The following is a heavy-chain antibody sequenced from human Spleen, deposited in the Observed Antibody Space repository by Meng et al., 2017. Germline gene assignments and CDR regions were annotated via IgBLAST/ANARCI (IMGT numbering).Heavy chain of an antibody. CDR1: GYNFTTYW. CDR3: AASDRWFGELVVDY. J-gene: IGHJ4*02. Sequence: EVQLVQSGAEVKKPGESLKISCKGSGYNFTTYWIGWVRQMPGKGLEWMGIMYPGDSNTRYSPSFQGQVTFSVDKSIGTAFLQWSSLKASDTATYYCAASDRWFGELVVDYWGQGTLVTVSS. CDR2: MYPGDSNT. V-gene: IGHV5-51*01. D-gene: IGHD3-10*01.